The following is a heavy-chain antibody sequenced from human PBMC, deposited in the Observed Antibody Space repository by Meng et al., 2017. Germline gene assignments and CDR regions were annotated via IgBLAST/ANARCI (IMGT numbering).Heavy chain of an antibody. V-gene: IGHV4-34*01. CDR2: INHSGST. D-gene: IGHD5-18*01. CDR1: GGSFSGYY. CDR3: ASSGYSYGYRFDY. J-gene: IGHJ4*02. Sequence: QGRRRQGGGGLLEPSETLSPTRAVYGGSFSGYYWSWLRQPQGKGLEWIGEINHSGSTNYNPSLKSRVTISVDTSKNQFSLKLSSVTAADTAVYYCASSGYSYGYRFDYWGQGTLVTVSS.